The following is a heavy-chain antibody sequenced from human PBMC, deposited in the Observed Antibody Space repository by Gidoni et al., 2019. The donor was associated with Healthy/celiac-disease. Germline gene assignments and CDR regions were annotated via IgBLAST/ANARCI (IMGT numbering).Heavy chain of an antibody. CDR3: AKSFIGAAGTDY. D-gene: IGHD6-13*01. CDR1: GFPFSSYG. J-gene: IGHJ4*02. Sequence: QVQLVESGGGGVQPGRCLRLSCAAAGFPFSSYGMHWVRQAPGKGLEWVAVISYDGSNKYYADSVKGRFTISRDNSKNTLYLQMNSLRAEDTAVYYCAKSFIGAAGTDYWGQGTLVTVSS. V-gene: IGHV3-30*18. CDR2: ISYDGSNK.